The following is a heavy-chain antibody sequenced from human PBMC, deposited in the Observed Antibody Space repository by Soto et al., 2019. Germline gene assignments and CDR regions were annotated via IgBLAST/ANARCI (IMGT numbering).Heavy chain of an antibody. CDR2: IYYSGST. CDR1: GGSISSSSYY. J-gene: IGHJ3*01. Sequence: QLQLQESGPGLVKPSETLSLTCTVSGGSISSSSYYWGWIRQPPGKGLEWIGSIYYSGSTYYNPSRTGAVAISVDPSKNQFSLKLGSVTAADTAVYYCAMGGSGSYSHAFALWGQGTMVTVSS. V-gene: IGHV4-39*01. D-gene: IGHD3-10*01. CDR3: AMGGSGSYSHAFAL.